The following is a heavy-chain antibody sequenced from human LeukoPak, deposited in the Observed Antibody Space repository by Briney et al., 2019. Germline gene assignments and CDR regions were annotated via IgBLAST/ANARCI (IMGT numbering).Heavy chain of an antibody. CDR2: INWNGGST. D-gene: IGHD3-22*01. CDR3: ARAPKDSSGYYGFYD. J-gene: IGHJ4*02. V-gene: IGHV3-20*04. CDR1: GFTFSSYA. Sequence: GGSLRLSCAASGFTFSSYAMSWVRQAPGKGLEWVSGINWNGGSTGYADSVKGRFTISRDNAKNSLYLQMNSLRAEDTALYYCARAPKDSSGYYGFYDWGQGTLVTVSS.